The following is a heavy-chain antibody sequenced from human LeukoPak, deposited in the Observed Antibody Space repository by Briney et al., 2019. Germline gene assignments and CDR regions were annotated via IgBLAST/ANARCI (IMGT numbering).Heavy chain of an antibody. D-gene: IGHD3-9*01. V-gene: IGHV4-59*01. J-gene: IGHJ3*02. CDR3: ARVRGYDILTGYAFDI. CDR2: IYYSGST. CDR1: GGSISSYY. Sequence: HPSETLSLTCTVSGGSISSYYWSWIRQPPGKGLEWIGYIYYSGSTNYNPSLKSRVTISVDTSKNQFSLKLSSVTAADTAVYYCARVRGYDILTGYAFDIWGQGTMVTVSS.